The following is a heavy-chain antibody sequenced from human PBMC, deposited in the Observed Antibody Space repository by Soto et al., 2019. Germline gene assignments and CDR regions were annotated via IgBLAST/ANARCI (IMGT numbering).Heavy chain of an antibody. J-gene: IGHJ2*01. D-gene: IGHD3-9*01. CDR1: GGSISRVGYY. V-gene: IGHV4-31*03. CDR3: ARDIPGRTGFDL. Sequence: QVQLQESGPGLVKPSQTLSLTCIVSGGSISRVGYYWSWLRQHPGTGLEWIAYIHYTGSTYYTPSLKSRVTISVDTSQNQFSLKANSVTAADTAVYDCARDIPGRTGFDLWGRGTLVTVSS. CDR2: IHYTGST.